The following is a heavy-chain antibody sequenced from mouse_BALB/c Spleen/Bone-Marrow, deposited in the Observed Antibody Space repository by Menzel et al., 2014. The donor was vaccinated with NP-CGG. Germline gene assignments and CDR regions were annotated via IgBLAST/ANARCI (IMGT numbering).Heavy chain of an antibody. D-gene: IGHD1-1*01. CDR3: ARYGNFLAMDY. J-gene: IGHJ4*01. CDR1: GYPFNSYW. V-gene: IGHV1-7*01. Sequence: QVQLYQSGVELTTAGDSVKLSCQSSGYPFNSYWLHWVSQRPGQDLEWIGYISPTTDYTEYSQKFKAKATLTADKSSSTAYMQLSSLTSEDSAVYDCARYGNFLAMDYWGQGTSVTVPS. CDR2: ISPTTDYT.